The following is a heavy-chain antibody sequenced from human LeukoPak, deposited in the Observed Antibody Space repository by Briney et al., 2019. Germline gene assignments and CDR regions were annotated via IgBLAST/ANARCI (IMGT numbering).Heavy chain of an antibody. D-gene: IGHD5-24*01. J-gene: IGHJ4*02. V-gene: IGHV4-59*08. Sequence: SETLSLTCTVSGGSMSRYYWSWIRQPPGKGLEWIGYIHYNGGTKYNPSLKSRVTISVDTSKNQFSLKLTSVTAADTAVYYCARHGERWLQGGLDYWGQGTLVTVSS. CDR2: IHYNGGT. CDR1: GGSMSRYY. CDR3: ARHGERWLQGGLDY.